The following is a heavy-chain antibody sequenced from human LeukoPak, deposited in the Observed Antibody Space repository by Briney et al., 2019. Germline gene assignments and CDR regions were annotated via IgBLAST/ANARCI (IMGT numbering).Heavy chain of an antibody. V-gene: IGHV1-3*03. CDR2: ITGDGST. CDR1: GYTFTTYT. CDR3: ASQGRLGAFHL. Sequence: ASVKVSCKASGYTFTTYTMHWVRQAPGQSLEWMGWITGDGSTKYSGDFQARVTITGDTSANTAYMELNSLTSEDTAVYYCASQGRLGAFHLWGQGTMISVFS. J-gene: IGHJ3*01. D-gene: IGHD3-16*01.